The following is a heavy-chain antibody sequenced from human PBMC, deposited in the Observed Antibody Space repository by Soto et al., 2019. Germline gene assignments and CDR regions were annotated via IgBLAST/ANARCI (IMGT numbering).Heavy chain of an antibody. D-gene: IGHD3-22*01. Sequence: QLQLQESGSGLVKPSQTLSLTCAVSGGSISSGGYSWSWIRQPPGKGLEWSGYIYHSGSTYYNPSLESRVTITVDRSKNQFSLKLSSVTAADTDVYYCASTDYYDSSGYSYWGQGTLVTVSS. V-gene: IGHV4-30-2*01. CDR2: IYHSGST. CDR3: ASTDYYDSSGYSY. CDR1: GGSISSGGYS. J-gene: IGHJ4*02.